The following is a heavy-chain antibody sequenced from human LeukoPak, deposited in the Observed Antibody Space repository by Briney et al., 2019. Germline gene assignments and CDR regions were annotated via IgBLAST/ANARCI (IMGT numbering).Heavy chain of an antibody. CDR3: ARAPYYYDSSGYYTFLYYGMDV. Sequence: PSETLSLTCAVSGGSISSGGNSWSWIRQPPGKGLEWIGYIYYSGSTNYNPSLKSRVTISVDTSKNQFSLKLSSVTAADTAVYYCARAPYYYDSSGYYTFLYYGMDVWGQGTTVTVSS. D-gene: IGHD3-22*01. CDR1: GGSISSGGNS. CDR2: IYYSGST. J-gene: IGHJ6*02. V-gene: IGHV4-61*08.